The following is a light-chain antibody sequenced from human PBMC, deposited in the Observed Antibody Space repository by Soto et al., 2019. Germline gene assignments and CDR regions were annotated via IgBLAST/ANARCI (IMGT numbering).Light chain of an antibody. CDR3: QQYSGFWT. CDR1: QSISDW. V-gene: IGKV1-5*03. J-gene: IGKJ1*01. Sequence: DIQMTQSPSTLSASVGDTVTITCRASQSISDWLAWYQQKPGKPPKLLIYRASNLYSGDPSRFIGSGSGTEFTLTISSLQPDDFATYYCQQYSGFWTFGQGTKVEVK. CDR2: RAS.